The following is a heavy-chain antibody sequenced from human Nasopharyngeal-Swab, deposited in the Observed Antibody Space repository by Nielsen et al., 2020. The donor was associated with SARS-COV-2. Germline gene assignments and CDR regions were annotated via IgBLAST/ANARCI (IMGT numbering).Heavy chain of an antibody. D-gene: IGHD3-10*01. Sequence: SETLSLTCTVSGGSISSYYWSWIRQPPGKGLEWIGYIYYSGSTNYNPSLKSRVTISVDTSKDQFSLKLSSVTAADTAVYYCARGQRLWFGETGMDVWGQGTTVTVSS. J-gene: IGHJ6*02. CDR3: ARGQRLWFGETGMDV. V-gene: IGHV4-59*12. CDR1: GGSISSYY. CDR2: IYYSGST.